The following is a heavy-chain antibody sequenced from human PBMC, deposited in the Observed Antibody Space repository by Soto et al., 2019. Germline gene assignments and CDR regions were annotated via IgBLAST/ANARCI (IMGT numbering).Heavy chain of an antibody. Sequence: SETLSLTCTVSGGSISSGGYYWSWIRQHPGKGLEWIGYIYYSGSTYYNPSLKSRVTISVDTSKNQFSLKLSSVTAADTAVYYCARDRYGIMITFGGVIANDAFDIWGQGTMVTVSS. V-gene: IGHV4-31*03. CDR1: GGSISSGGYY. J-gene: IGHJ3*02. CDR3: ARDRYGIMITFGGVIANDAFDI. CDR2: IYYSGST. D-gene: IGHD3-16*02.